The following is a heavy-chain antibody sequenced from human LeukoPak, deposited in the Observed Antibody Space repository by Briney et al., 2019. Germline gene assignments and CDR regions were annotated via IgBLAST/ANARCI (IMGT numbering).Heavy chain of an antibody. CDR2: IWYDGSNK. J-gene: IGHJ6*02. D-gene: IGHD4-17*01. Sequence: GSLRLSCAASGFTFSSYGMHWVRQAPGKGLEWVAVIWYDGSNKYYADSVKGRFTTSRDNSKNTLYLQMNSLRAEDTAVYYCARDPKYGDYSFYYYYGMDVWGQGTTVTVSS. CDR3: ARDPKYGDYSFYYYYGMDV. V-gene: IGHV3-33*01. CDR1: GFTFSSYG.